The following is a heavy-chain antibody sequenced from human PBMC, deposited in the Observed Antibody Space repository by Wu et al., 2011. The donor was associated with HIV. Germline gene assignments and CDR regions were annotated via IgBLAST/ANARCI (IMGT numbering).Heavy chain of an antibody. Sequence: QVQLVQSGAEVKKPGASVKVSCKASGYTFTSYYMHWVRQAPGQGLEWMGRINPSGGSTNNAQKFQGRVTMTRDTSTSTVYMELSSLRSEDTAVYYCAIGFGEHYYYYFYIDVWGKGTTVTVSS. D-gene: IGHD3-10*01. CDR1: GYTFTSYY. CDR3: AIGFGEHYYYYFYIDV. CDR2: INPSGGST. J-gene: IGHJ6*03. V-gene: IGHV1-46*01.